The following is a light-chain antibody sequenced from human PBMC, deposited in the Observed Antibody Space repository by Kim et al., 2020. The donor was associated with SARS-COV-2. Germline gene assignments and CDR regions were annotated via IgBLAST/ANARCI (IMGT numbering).Light chain of an antibody. J-gene: IGKJ2*01. CDR3: KQYRESLPYT. Sequence: EIVMTQSPATLSVYPGERATLSCSASQFLIINLSWYQHKPGQAPRLIIFGASTRATGVPARFSGSGFGTDFTLTINNLQSEDFASYYCKQYRESLPYTFGQGTKVYIK. V-gene: IGKV3-15*01. CDR2: GAS. CDR1: QFLIIN.